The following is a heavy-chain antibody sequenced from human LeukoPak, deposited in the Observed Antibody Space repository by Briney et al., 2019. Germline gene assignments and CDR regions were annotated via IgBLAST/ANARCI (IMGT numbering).Heavy chain of an antibody. V-gene: IGHV3-23*01. D-gene: IGHD2-2*01. CDR2: ISGSGDTT. CDR1: RFTFSTYA. J-gene: IGHJ4*02. Sequence: QPGGSLRLSCTASRFTFSTYAMSWVRQAPGKGLEWVSSISGSGDTTYYTGSVKGRFTISRDNSKNALYLQMSSLRAEDTAVYYCAKSQRNDQQVVQRIDYWGQGTLVTVPS. CDR3: AKSQRNDQQVVQRIDY.